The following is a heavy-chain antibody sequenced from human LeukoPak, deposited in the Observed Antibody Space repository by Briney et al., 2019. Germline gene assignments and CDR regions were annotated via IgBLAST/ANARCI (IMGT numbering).Heavy chain of an antibody. CDR2: INTDGSEK. Sequence: PGRSLRLSCSASGPSFSSHWVNWVRQTSGKGLEWVAIINTDGSEKNYVDSVRGRFTISRDNAKNSLYLQMNSLRAEDTAVYYCARSNHGPDCWGQGTMVTVS. D-gene: IGHD1-14*01. CDR1: GPSFSSHW. CDR3: ARSNHGPDC. V-gene: IGHV3-7*01. J-gene: IGHJ4*02.